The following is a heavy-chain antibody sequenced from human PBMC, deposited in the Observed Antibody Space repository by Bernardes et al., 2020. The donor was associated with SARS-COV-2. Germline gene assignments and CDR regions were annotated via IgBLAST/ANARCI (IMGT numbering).Heavy chain of an antibody. V-gene: IGHV1-18*01. CDR2: ISGYNGKT. D-gene: IGHD1-1*01. CDR3: ARDLNAVGDFDY. J-gene: IGHJ4*02. CDR1: GFTFTIYG. Sequence: ASVKVSCKTSGFTFTIYGITWVRQAPGQGLEWMGWISGYNGKTNYAQKFQGRVSMTTDTSTTTAYMELRGLRSDDTAVYYCARDLNAVGDFDYWGPGTLVTVSS.